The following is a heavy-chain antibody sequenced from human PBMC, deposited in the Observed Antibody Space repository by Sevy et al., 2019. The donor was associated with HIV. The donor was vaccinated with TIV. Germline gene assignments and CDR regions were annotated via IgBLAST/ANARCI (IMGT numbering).Heavy chain of an antibody. Sequence: GGSLRLSCSASGFTFSSYAMHWVRQAPGKGLEYVSAISSNGGSTYYADSVKGRFTISRDNSKNTLYLQMSSLRAEDTAVYYCVKGAQYCSSTSCVDYYYYYMDVWGKRTTVTVSS. CDR3: VKGAQYCSSTSCVDYYYYYMDV. V-gene: IGHV3-64D*06. CDR2: ISSNGGST. D-gene: IGHD2-2*01. CDR1: GFTFSSYA. J-gene: IGHJ6*03.